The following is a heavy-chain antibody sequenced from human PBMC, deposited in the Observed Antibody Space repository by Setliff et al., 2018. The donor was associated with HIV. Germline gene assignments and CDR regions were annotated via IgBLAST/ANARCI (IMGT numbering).Heavy chain of an antibody. V-gene: IGHV4-39*01. CDR2: IYYRGST. J-gene: IGHJ6*03. CDR3: ARGRYRSRWYASDHYYIDV. Sequence: SETLSLTCAVYGGSFSSYYWGWIRQPPGKGLQWIGSIYYRGSTYYNPSLKSRVTISVDTSKNQFSLKLRSVTAADTALYYCARGRYRSRWYASDHYYIDVWGKGTTVTVSS. CDR1: GGSFSSYY. D-gene: IGHD6-13*01.